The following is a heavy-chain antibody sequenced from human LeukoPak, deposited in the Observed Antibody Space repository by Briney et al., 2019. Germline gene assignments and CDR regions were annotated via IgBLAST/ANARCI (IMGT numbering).Heavy chain of an antibody. CDR1: GGSISSYY. V-gene: IGHV4-59*05. J-gene: IGHJ4*02. CDR2: IYYSGST. Sequence: SETLSLTCTVSGGSISSYYWSWIRQPAGKGLEWIGSIYYSGSTYYNPSLKSRVTISVDTSKNQFSLKLSSVTAADTAVYYCARHISVGATEAIDYWGQGTLVTVSS. D-gene: IGHD1-26*01. CDR3: ARHISVGATEAIDY.